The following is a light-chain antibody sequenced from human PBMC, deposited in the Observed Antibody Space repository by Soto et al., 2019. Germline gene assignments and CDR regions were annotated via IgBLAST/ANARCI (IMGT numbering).Light chain of an antibody. CDR1: QSVSTY. CDR2: DVS. V-gene: IGKV3-11*01. Sequence: EIVLTQSPATLSLSPGERATLSCRASQSVSTYLAWYQQKPGQAPRLLIYDVSKRATGIPARFSGSGSGTDFTLTIGSLEPEDFAVYYCQQRGNWPWTFGQGIKVEIK. J-gene: IGKJ1*01. CDR3: QQRGNWPWT.